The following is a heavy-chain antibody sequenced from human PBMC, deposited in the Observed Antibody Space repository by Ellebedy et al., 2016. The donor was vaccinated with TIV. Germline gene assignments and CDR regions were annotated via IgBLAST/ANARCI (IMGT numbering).Heavy chain of an antibody. D-gene: IGHD3-3*01. CDR2: INTGNGNT. V-gene: IGHV1-3*04. J-gene: IGHJ6*02. Sequence: ASVKVSXKASGHTFTSYGIHWVRQAPGQRLEWMGWINTGNGNTKYSQKLQGRVTITSDTSASTAFMGLSSLVSEDTAIYYCATREWQDPMDVWGQGTTVTVSS. CDR3: ATREWQDPMDV. CDR1: GHTFTSYG.